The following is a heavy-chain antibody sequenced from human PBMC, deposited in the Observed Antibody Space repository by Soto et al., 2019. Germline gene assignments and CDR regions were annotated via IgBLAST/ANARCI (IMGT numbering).Heavy chain of an antibody. D-gene: IGHD3-22*01. J-gene: IGHJ3*02. CDR1: GYSFTSYW. CDR2: IYPGDSDT. CDR3: ARYYYDSSGYLDAFDI. V-gene: IGHV5-51*01. Sequence: PGESLKISCNGSGYSFTSYWIGWVRQMPGKGLEWMGIIYPGDSDTRYSPSFQGQVTISADTSISTAYLQWSSLKASDTAMYYCARYYYDSSGYLDAFDIWGQGTMVTVSS.